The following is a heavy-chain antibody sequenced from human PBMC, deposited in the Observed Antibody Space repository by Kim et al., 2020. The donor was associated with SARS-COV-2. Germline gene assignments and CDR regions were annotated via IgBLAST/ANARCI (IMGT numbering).Heavy chain of an antibody. CDR2: IYSAGNT. CDR1: GFTVSSNY. Sequence: GGSLRLSCAASGFTVSSNYMSWVRQAPGKGLEWVSVIYSAGNTYYADSVKGRFTISRDNSKNTLSVQMNRMRAEDTAVCYCARGYYDSSGYPYYVIVAWG. D-gene: IGHD3-22*01. CDR3: ARGYYDSSGYPYYVIVA. V-gene: IGHV3-66*01. J-gene: IGHJ5*01.